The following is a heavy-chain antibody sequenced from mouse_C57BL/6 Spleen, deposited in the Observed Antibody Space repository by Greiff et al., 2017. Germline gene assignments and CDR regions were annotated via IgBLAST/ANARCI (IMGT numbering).Heavy chain of an antibody. D-gene: IGHD4-1*01. J-gene: IGHJ2*01. CDR1: GYSITSDY. V-gene: IGHV3-8*01. CDR3: ARYRLTGDYFAY. CDR2: ISYSGST. Sequence: EVKLLESGPGLAKPSQTLSLTCSVTGYSITSDYWNWIRKFPGNKLEYMGYISYSGSTYYNPSLKSRISITLDTAKNQYYLQLNSVTTEDTATSYCARYRLTGDYFAYWGQGTTLTVSS.